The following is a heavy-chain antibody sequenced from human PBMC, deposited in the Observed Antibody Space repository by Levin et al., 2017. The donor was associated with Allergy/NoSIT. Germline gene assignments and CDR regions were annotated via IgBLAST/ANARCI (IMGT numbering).Heavy chain of an antibody. Sequence: LGESLKISCKASGYSFTNYWIGWVRQMPGKGLEWMGIIYPGDSDTRYSPSFQGQVTIPADKSFSTAYLQWSSLKASDTAMYYCAVRLGYCTNSICQSVMRFDYWGQGTLVTVSS. CDR3: AVRLGYCTNSICQSVMRFDY. D-gene: IGHD2-8*01. J-gene: IGHJ4*02. V-gene: IGHV5-51*01. CDR2: IYPGDSDT. CDR1: GYSFTNYW.